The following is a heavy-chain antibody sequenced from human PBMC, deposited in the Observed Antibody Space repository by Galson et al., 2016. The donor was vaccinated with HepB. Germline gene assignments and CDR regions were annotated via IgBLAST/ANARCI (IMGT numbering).Heavy chain of an antibody. J-gene: IGHJ4*02. CDR3: AKGSFYDILTGYYAY. Sequence: PLRLSCAASGFTFSSYAMNWVRQAPGKGLEWVSGISGSGSSTYYADSVKGRFTISRDNSKNTLDLLMNSLRAEDTAIYYCAKGSFYDILTGYYAYWGQGSLVTVSS. D-gene: IGHD3-9*01. V-gene: IGHV3-23*01. CDR1: GFTFSSYA. CDR2: ISGSGSST.